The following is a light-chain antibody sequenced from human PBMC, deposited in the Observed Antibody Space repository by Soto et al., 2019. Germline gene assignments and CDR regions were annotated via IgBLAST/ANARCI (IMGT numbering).Light chain of an antibody. CDR3: QQYSNWPPIT. V-gene: IGKV3-15*01. CDR1: QSVSIH. CDR2: DTS. Sequence: ETVMTQSPGTLSVSLGERATLSCRASQSVSIHLAWYQQKPGQAPRLLIYDTSTWATGIPARFSGSGSGTEFTLTISSLQSEDFAVYYCQQYSNWPPITFGQGTRLEIK. J-gene: IGKJ5*01.